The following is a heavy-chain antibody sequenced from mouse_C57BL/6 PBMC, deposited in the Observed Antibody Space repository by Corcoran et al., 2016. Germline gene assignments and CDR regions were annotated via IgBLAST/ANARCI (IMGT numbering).Heavy chain of an antibody. CDR2: INTYSGVP. CDR3: AREEDSSGHFDY. V-gene: IGHV9-3*01. Sequence: QIQLVQSGPELKKPGETVKISCKASGYTFTTYGMSWVKQAPGKGLKWMGWINTYSGVPTYADDFKGRFAFSLETSASTAYLQINNLKNEDTAIYFCAREEDSSGHFDYWGQGTTLTVSS. CDR1: GYTFTTYG. D-gene: IGHD3-2*02. J-gene: IGHJ2*01.